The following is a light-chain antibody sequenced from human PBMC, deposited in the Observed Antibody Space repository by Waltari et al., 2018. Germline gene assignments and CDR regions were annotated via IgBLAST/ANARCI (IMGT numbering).Light chain of an antibody. Sequence: QSVLTQPPSASGTPGQRVSISCSGSSSNLGTNFVNWYQQLPGTAPIYWTNQRPSGVPDRFSGSKSGTSASLAISGLQSEDEADYYCATWDDRLNGLVFGGGTKLTVL. CDR2: WTN. CDR3: ATWDDRLNGLV. J-gene: IGLJ2*01. V-gene: IGLV1-44*01. CDR1: SSNLGTNF.